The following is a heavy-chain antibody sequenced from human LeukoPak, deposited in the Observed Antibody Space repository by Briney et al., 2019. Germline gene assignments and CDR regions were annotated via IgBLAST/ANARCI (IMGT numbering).Heavy chain of an antibody. CDR3: ARVGILLWFGESEYGMDV. CDR2: ISAYNGNT. D-gene: IGHD3-10*01. Sequence: ASVKVSCKASGYTLTDYYIHWVRQAPGQGLEWMGWISAYNGNTNYAQKLQGRVTMTTDTSTSTAYMELRSLRSDDTAVYYCARVGILLWFGESEYGMDVWGQGTTVTVSS. V-gene: IGHV1-18*01. J-gene: IGHJ6*02. CDR1: GYTLTDYY.